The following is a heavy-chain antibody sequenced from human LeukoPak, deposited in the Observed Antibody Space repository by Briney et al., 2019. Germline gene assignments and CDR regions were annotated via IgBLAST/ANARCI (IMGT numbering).Heavy chain of an antibody. Sequence: ASVKVSCKTSGYTFTTYAMHWVRQAPGQRLEWMGWINPANGDTKYSQRFQGRVTITRDTSANTAYMELSSLRSEDTAVYYCARGRYCSGGSCALGYRGQGTLVTVSS. CDR1: GYTFTTYA. V-gene: IGHV1-3*01. J-gene: IGHJ4*02. D-gene: IGHD2-15*01. CDR3: ARGRYCSGGSCALGY. CDR2: INPANGDT.